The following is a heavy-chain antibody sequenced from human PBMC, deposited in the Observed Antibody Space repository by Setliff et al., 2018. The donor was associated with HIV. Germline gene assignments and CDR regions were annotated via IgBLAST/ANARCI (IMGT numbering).Heavy chain of an antibody. V-gene: IGHV4-59*01. Sequence: TLSLTCTVSGAPISTYYWSWVRKPPGKGLEWIGYVYYSGSTSYSPSLRGRVTMSVDPSKNQFSLKLNSVTAADTAIYYCARGNYDTSDYYTNFYYYYMDVWGKGTAVTVS. CDR3: ARGNYDTSDYYTNFYYYYMDV. CDR1: GAPISTYY. D-gene: IGHD3-22*01. CDR2: VYYSGST. J-gene: IGHJ6*03.